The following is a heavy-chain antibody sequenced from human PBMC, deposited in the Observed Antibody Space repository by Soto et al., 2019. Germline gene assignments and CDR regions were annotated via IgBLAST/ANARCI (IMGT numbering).Heavy chain of an antibody. D-gene: IGHD4-17*01. CDR3: AKDYGDYAGWFDP. Sequence: EVQLLESGGGLVQPGGSLRLACAASGFTFSNYAMSWVRQAPGKGLEWVSGISGSGGSINYADSVKGRFTISRDNSKNTRYLQMNSLRAEDTAVYYCAKDYGDYAGWFDPWGQGTLVTVSS. V-gene: IGHV3-23*01. CDR1: GFTFSNYA. CDR2: ISGSGGSI. J-gene: IGHJ5*02.